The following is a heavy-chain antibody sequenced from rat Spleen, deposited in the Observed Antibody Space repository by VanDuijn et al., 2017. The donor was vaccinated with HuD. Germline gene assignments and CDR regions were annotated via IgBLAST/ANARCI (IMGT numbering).Heavy chain of an antibody. CDR2: ISPSGGST. CDR1: GFTFSNYD. J-gene: IGHJ3*01. D-gene: IGHD3-2*01. V-gene: IGHV5-25*01. CDR3: ARHLRELRFAY. Sequence: EVQLVESGGGLVKPGRSLKLSCAASGFTFSNYDMAWVRQAPTKGLEWVAYISPSGGSTYYRDSVKGRFTVTRDKAKSTLYLQMDSLRSEDTATYYCARHLRELRFAYWGQGTLVTVSS.